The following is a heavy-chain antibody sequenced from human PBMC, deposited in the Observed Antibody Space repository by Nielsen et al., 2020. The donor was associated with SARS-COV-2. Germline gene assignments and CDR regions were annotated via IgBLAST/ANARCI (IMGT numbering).Heavy chain of an antibody. CDR2: ISGSGGST. CDR1: GFTFSSYA. V-gene: IGHV3-23*01. J-gene: IGHJ3*02. D-gene: IGHD3-22*01. Sequence: GESLKISCAASGFTFSSYAMSWVRQAPGKGLEWVSAISGSGGSTYYADSVKGRFTISRDNSKNTLYLQMNSLRAEDTAVYYCARGYYDSSDTDAFDIWGQGTMVTVSS. CDR3: ARGYYDSSDTDAFDI.